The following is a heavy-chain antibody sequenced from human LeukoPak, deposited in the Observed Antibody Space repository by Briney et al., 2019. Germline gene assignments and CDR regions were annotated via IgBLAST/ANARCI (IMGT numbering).Heavy chain of an antibody. J-gene: IGHJ4*02. CDR2: INHSGSA. CDR1: GGSLSGSY. CDR3: ARARRDSGYYKVDY. V-gene: IGHV4-34*01. D-gene: IGHD3-3*01. Sequence: SETLSLTCAVYGGSLSGSYWSWIRQPPGKGLEWIGEINHSGSANYNPSLKSRVTLSIDNSKNQFSLNLNSVTAADTAVYYCARARRDSGYYKVDYWGQGTLVTVSS.